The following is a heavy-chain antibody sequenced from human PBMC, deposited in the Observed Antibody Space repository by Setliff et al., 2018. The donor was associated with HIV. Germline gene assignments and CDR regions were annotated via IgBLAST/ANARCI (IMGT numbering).Heavy chain of an antibody. V-gene: IGHV1-69*05. J-gene: IGHJ4*02. CDR1: GGTFSSYA. CDR3: AREGGGIHNIGYYFDY. Sequence: GASVKVSCKASGGTFSSYAISWVRQAPGQGLEWMGGIIPIFGTANYAQKFQGRVTITTDESTSTAYMELSCLRSEDTAVYYCAREGGGIHNIGYYFDYWGQGTLVTVSS. D-gene: IGHD6-13*01. CDR2: IIPIFGTA.